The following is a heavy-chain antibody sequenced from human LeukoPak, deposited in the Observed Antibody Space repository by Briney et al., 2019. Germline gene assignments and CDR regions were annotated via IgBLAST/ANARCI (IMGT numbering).Heavy chain of an antibody. J-gene: IGHJ6*02. CDR2: IIPIFGTA. V-gene: IGHV1-69*13. D-gene: IGHD6-6*01. CDR3: ARGNPLYSSSSPYYYGMDV. CDR1: GGTFSSYA. Sequence: SVKVSCKASGGTFSSYAISWVRQAPGQGLEWMGGIIPIFGTANYAQKFQGRVTITADESTSTAYMELSSLRSEDTAVYYCARGNPLYSSSSPYYYGMDVWGQGTTVTVSS.